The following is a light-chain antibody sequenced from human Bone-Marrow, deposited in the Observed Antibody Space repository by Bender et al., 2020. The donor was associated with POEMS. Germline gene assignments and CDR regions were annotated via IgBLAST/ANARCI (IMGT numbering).Light chain of an antibody. CDR3: QSVDSDGEV. J-gene: IGLJ3*02. V-gene: IGLV3-25*02. Sequence: SYELTQPPSVSVSPGQTARITCSGDALTKQYTSWYQQRPGQAPVLVIYKDTERASGTPERFSGSSSGTTVTLSISGVRAEDEADYYCQSVDSDGEVFGGGTKLTVL. CDR1: ALTKQY. CDR2: KDT.